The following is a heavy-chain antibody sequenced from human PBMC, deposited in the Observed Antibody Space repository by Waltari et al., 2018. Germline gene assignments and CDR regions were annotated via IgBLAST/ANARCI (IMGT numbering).Heavy chain of an antibody. V-gene: IGHV3-7*01. J-gene: IGHJ4*02. Sequence: VQLVQSGAEVKKPGGSLRLSCAASGFTFSSYWMSWVRQAPGKGLEWVANIKQDGSEKYYVDSVKGRFTISRDNAKNSLYLQMNSLRAEDTAVYYCARVRITMVRGVIFYFDYWGQGTLVTVSS. CDR3: ARVRITMVRGVIFYFDY. CDR2: IKQDGSEK. D-gene: IGHD3-10*01. CDR1: GFTFSSYW.